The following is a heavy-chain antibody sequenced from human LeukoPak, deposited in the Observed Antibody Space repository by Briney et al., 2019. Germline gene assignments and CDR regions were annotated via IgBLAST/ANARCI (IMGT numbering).Heavy chain of an antibody. J-gene: IGHJ4*02. Sequence: SETLSLTCTVSGYSISSGYYWGWIRQPPGKGLEWIGSIYHSGSTYYNPSLKSRVTISVDTSKNQFSLKLSSVTAADTAVYYCARDASSFEWLAPPIDYWGQGTLVTVSS. CDR2: IYHSGST. CDR3: ARDASSFEWLAPPIDY. V-gene: IGHV4-38-2*02. CDR1: GYSISSGYY. D-gene: IGHD6-19*01.